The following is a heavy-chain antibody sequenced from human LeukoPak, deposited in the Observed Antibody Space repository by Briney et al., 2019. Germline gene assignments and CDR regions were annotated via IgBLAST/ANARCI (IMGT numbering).Heavy chain of an antibody. CDR3: ARVGYCSGGSCYGTYYFDY. Sequence: SETLSLTCTVSGGSISSYYWSWIRQSPGKGLEWIGYIYYDGSTNYNPSLRGRVTISVDTPKNQFSLKLRSVTAADTAVYHCARVGYCSGGSCYGTYYFDYWGQGILVTVSS. D-gene: IGHD2-15*01. CDR1: GGSISSYY. CDR2: IYYDGST. J-gene: IGHJ4*02. V-gene: IGHV4-59*12.